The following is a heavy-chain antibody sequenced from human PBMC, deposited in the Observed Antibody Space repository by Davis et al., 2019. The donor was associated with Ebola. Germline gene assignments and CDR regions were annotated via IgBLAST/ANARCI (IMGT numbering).Heavy chain of an antibody. CDR1: GYTFTSYY. J-gene: IGHJ6*04. Sequence: ASVQVSCKASGYTFTSYYMHWVRQAPGQGLEWMGIINPSGGSTSYAQKFQGRVTMTRDTSTSTVYMELSSLRSEDTAVYYCARDGGYYYGSGSYYSAYGMDVWGKGTTVTVSS. V-gene: IGHV1-46*01. CDR2: INPSGGST. CDR3: ARDGGYYYGSGSYYSAYGMDV. D-gene: IGHD3-10*01.